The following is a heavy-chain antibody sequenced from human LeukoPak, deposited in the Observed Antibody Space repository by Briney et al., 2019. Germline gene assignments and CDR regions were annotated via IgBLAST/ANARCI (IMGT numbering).Heavy chain of an antibody. J-gene: IGHJ4*02. CDR3: AKNHDTSGYYYYFDY. D-gene: IGHD3-22*01. V-gene: IGHV3-30*02. Sequence: GGSLRLSCAASGFTFSSYGMHWVRQAPGKGLEWVAFIRYDGSIRYYVDSMKGRFTISRDNSKNTLYLQMNSLRAEDTAVYYCAKNHDTSGYYYYFDYWGQGTLVTVSS. CDR1: GFTFSSYG. CDR2: IRYDGSIR.